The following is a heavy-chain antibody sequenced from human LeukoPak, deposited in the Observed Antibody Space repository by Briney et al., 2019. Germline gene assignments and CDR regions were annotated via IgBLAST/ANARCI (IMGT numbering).Heavy chain of an antibody. CDR1: GFTFSDYY. J-gene: IGHJ4*02. D-gene: IGHD3-22*01. CDR3: ASPRRYYYDSSGYYY. V-gene: IGHV3-11*01. Sequence: GGSLRLSCAASGFTFSDYYMSWIRQAPGKGLEWVSYISSSGSTIYYADSVKGRFTISRDNAKNSLYLQMNSLRAEDTAVYYCASPRRYYYDSSGYYYWGQGTLVTVSS. CDR2: ISSSGSTI.